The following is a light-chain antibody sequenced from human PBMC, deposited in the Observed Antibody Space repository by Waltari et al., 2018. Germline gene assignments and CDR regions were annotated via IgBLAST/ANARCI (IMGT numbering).Light chain of an antibody. Sequence: QSVLTQPPSASGTPGQRVSIFCSGSSSNIGSNTVNWYQQLPGTAPNLLISNDNQRPSGVPDRFSGSKSGTSAYLAISGLQSEDEADYYCAAWDGSLSAMVFGGGTELTVL. CDR1: SSNIGSNT. J-gene: IGLJ2*01. CDR2: NDN. V-gene: IGLV1-44*01. CDR3: AAWDGSLSAMV.